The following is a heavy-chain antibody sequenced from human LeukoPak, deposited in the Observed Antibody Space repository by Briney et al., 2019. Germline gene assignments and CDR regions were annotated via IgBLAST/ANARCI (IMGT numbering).Heavy chain of an antibody. CDR2: FDPEDGET. D-gene: IGHD5-18*01. V-gene: IGHV1-24*01. J-gene: IGHJ4*02. CDR1: GYTLTELS. CDR3: ARGVPDTAMVPTDYFDY. Sequence: ASVKVSCKVSGYTLTELSMHWVRQAPGKGLEWMGGFDPEDGETIYAQKFQGRVTMTEDTSTDTAYMELSSLRSEDTAVYYCARGVPDTAMVPTDYFDYWGQGTLVTVSS.